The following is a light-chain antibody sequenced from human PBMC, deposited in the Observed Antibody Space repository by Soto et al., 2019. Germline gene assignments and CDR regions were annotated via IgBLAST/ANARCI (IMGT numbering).Light chain of an antibody. CDR1: SSDVGGYNY. J-gene: IGLJ1*01. CDR3: SSYTSSSLHV. CDR2: DVS. Sequence: QSALTQPASVSGSPGQSITISCTGTSSDVGGYNYASWYQQNPGKAPKLMIYDVSTRPSGVSNRFSGSKSGNTASLTISGLQAEDEADYYCSSYTSSSLHVFGTGTKVTVL. V-gene: IGLV2-14*03.